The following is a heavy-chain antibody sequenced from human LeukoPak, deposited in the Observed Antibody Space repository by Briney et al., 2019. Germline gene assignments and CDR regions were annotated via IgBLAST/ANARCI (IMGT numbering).Heavy chain of an antibody. D-gene: IGHD2-2*01. CDR2: IYHSGST. V-gene: IGHV4-38-2*01. Sequence: PSETLSLTCVVSGYSISSGYYWGWIRQPPGKGLEWIGSIYHSGSTYYNPSLKSRVTISVETSRNQFSLKLSSVTAADTAVYYCAWASRYQLINWFDPWGQGTLVTVSS. J-gene: IGHJ5*02. CDR3: AWASRYQLINWFDP. CDR1: GYSISSGYY.